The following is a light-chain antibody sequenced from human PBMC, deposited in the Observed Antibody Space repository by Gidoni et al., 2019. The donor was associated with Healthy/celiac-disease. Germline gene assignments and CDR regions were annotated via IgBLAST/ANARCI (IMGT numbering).Light chain of an antibody. V-gene: IGLV2-11*01. CDR2: DVS. CDR1: SSDVGGYNY. Sequence: QSALTQPRSVSGSPGPSVTISCTGTSSDVGGYNYVSWYQQHPGKAPKLMIYDVSKRPSGGPDRFSGSKSGNTASLTISGLQAEDEADYYCCSYAGSYTVVFGGGTKLTVL. J-gene: IGLJ2*01. CDR3: CSYAGSYTVV.